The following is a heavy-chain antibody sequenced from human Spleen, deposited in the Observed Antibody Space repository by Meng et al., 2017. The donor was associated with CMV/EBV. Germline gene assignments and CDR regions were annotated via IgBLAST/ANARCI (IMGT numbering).Heavy chain of an antibody. D-gene: IGHD1-1*01. CDR3: AREDALVGTTVYYYYYGLDV. J-gene: IGHJ6*02. Sequence: GGSLRLSCVTSGFTFKRYGMHWVRQAPGKGLEWVAVTWFDGKNKFYADSVKGRFTISRDNSRNTRYLQMDSLRVDDTAVYYCAREDALVGTTVYYYYYGLDVWGQGTTVTVSS. CDR2: TWFDGKNK. V-gene: IGHV3-33*01. CDR1: GFTFKRYG.